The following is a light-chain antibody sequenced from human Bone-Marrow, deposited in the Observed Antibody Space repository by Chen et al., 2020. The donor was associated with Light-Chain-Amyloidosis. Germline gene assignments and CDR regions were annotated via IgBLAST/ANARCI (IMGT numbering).Light chain of an antibody. J-gene: IGKJ4*01. CDR1: QTISSNY. V-gene: IGKV3-20*01. CDR2: GSS. CDR3: QQYGTSALT. Sequence: EIVLTQSPGTLSLSPGEGANLSCSASQTISSNYLTWYQQRFGQAPRLLIYGSSSRATGIPDRFTGSGSGTDVTLTINRLEPEDFAMYYCQQYGTSALTFGGGTKVEIK.